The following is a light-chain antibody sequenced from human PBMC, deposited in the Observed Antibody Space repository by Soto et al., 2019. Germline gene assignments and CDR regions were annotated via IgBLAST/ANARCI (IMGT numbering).Light chain of an antibody. CDR3: SSYSSTSTPWV. Sequence: QSALTQPASVSASPGQSITISCTGTSSDVGGSNFVSWYQQHPGKPPKLMIYEVSSRPSGVSNRFSGSKSGNTASLTISGLQAEDEADYYCSSYSSTSTPWVFGGGTKLTVL. CDR2: EVS. V-gene: IGLV2-14*01. J-gene: IGLJ3*02. CDR1: SSDVGGSNF.